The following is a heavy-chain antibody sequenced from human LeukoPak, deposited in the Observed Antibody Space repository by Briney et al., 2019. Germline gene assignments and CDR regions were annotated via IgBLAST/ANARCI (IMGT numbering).Heavy chain of an antibody. CDR1: GGSISSYY. CDR2: IYASGST. CDR3: ARSRCYNCAFDF. V-gene: IGHV4-4*07. D-gene: IGHD2-2*02. Sequence: SDTLSLTCTVSGGSISSYYWSWIRQPAGEGLELIGRIYASGSTNYNPSLKSRVTMSVDTSENQFSLKLSSVTAADTAVYYCARSRCYNCAFDFWGQGTMVTVSS. J-gene: IGHJ3*01.